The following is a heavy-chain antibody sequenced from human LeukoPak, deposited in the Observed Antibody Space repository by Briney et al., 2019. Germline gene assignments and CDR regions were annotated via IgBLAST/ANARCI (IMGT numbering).Heavy chain of an antibody. CDR1: GFTFSSYS. V-gene: IGHV3-21*01. J-gene: IGHJ3*02. CDR2: ISSSSSYI. D-gene: IGHD2-15*01. Sequence: GGSLRLSCTASGFTFSSYSMNWVRQAPGKGLEWVSSISSSSSYIYYADSVKGRFTISRDNAKNSLYLQMNSLRAEDTAVYCCARDLGYCSGGSCYSDGAFDIWGQGTMVTVSS. CDR3: ARDLGYCSGGSCYSDGAFDI.